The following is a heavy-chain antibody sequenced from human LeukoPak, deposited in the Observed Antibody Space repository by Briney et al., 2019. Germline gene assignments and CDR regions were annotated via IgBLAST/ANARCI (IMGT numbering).Heavy chain of an antibody. V-gene: IGHV4-4*02. Sequence: SGTLSLTCAVSGGSISSSNWWSWVRQPPGKGLEWIGEIYHSGSTNYNPSLKSRVTISVDKSKNQFSLKLSSVTAADTAVYYCASVPRGRDIAAAGTPGSYYFDYWGQGTLVTVSS. CDR3: ASVPRGRDIAAAGTPGSYYFDY. J-gene: IGHJ4*02. CDR2: IYHSGST. CDR1: GGSISSSNW. D-gene: IGHD6-13*01.